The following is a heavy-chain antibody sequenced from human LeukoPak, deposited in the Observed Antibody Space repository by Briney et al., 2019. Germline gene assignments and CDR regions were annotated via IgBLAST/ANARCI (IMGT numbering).Heavy chain of an antibody. J-gene: IGHJ3*02. CDR2: IYYSGSS. CDR1: GGSISGSSYY. V-gene: IGHV4-39*07. CDR3: ARARDHGGNPRGAFDI. D-gene: IGHD4-23*01. Sequence: SETLSLTCTVSGGSISGSSYYWGWIRQPPGKGLEWIGSIYYSGSSYYNPSLKSRVTISVDTSKNQFSLKLTSVTAADTAVYYCARARDHGGNPRGAFDIWGQGTMVSVSS.